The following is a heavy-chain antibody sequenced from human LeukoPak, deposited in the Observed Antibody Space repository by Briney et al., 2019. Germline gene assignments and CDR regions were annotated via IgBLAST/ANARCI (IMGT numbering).Heavy chain of an antibody. V-gene: IGHV4-39*01. CDR1: GGSVSSNSFY. D-gene: IGHD3-9*01. CDR3: VRGTLTYFDL. Sequence: SETLSLTCTVSGGSVSSNSFYWGWIRQPPGKGLEWIGSIYYSGNAYYNPSLKSQVTISVDTSKNQFSLQMNFVIPEDTAVYYCVRGTLTYFDLWGRGTLVTVSS. J-gene: IGHJ2*01. CDR2: IYYSGNA.